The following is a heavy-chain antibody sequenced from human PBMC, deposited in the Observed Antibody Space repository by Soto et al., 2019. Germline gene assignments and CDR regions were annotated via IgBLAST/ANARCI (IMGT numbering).Heavy chain of an antibody. CDR3: ARYTPPKLELQLSNWFDP. CDR1: GYTFTSYG. D-gene: IGHD1-7*01. J-gene: IGHJ5*02. V-gene: IGHV1-18*01. Sequence: QVQLVQSGAEVKKPGASAKVSCKASGYTFTSYGISWVRQAPGQGLEWMGWISAYNGNTNYAQKLQGRVTMTTDTSTSTAYMELRRLRSDDTAVYYCARYTPPKLELQLSNWFDPWGQGTLVTVSS. CDR2: ISAYNGNT.